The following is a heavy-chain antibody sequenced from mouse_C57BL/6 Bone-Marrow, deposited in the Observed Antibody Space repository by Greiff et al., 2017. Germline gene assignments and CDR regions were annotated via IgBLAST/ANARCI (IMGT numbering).Heavy chain of an antibody. J-gene: IGHJ3*01. CDR1: GYAFTNYL. CDR3: ARDSSGFFAY. CDR2: INPGSGGT. Sequence: VNVVESGAELVRPGTSVKVSCKASGYAFTNYLIVWVKQRPGQGLEWIGVINPGSGGTKYNEKFKGKATLTADKSSSTAYMQLSSLTSEDSAVYFCARDSSGFFAYWGQGTLVTVSA. D-gene: IGHD3-2*02. V-gene: IGHV1-54*01.